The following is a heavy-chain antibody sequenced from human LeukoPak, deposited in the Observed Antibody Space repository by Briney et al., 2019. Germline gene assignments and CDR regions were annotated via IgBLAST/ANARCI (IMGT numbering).Heavy chain of an antibody. CDR2: INSDGSST. D-gene: IGHD4-17*01. Sequence: GSLRLSCAASGFTFSSYWMHWVRQAPGKGLVWVSRINSDGSSTSYADSVKGRFTISRDNAENTLYLQMNSLRAEDTAVYYCASEDYGDYDTFDYWGQGTLVTVSS. CDR1: GFTFSSYW. J-gene: IGHJ4*02. V-gene: IGHV3-74*01. CDR3: ASEDYGDYDTFDY.